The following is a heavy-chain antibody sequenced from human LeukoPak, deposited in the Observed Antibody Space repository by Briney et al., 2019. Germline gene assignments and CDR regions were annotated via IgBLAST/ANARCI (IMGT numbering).Heavy chain of an antibody. CDR3: ARTRSSTWHLLDY. D-gene: IGHD6-13*01. V-gene: IGHV4-61*01. CDR2: IYYDGST. Sequence: PSETLSLTCTVSGGSISSSSYYWSWIRQPPGKGLEWIGYIYYDGSTNYNPSLQSRVTISVDTSKNQFSVKLSSVTAADTAVYYCARTRSSTWHLLDYWGQGTLVTVSS. J-gene: IGHJ4*02. CDR1: GGSISSSSYY.